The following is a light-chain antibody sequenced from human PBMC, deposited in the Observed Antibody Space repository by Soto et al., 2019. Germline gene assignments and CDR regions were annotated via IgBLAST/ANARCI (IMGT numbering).Light chain of an antibody. CDR3: GTWDSSLSTGEV. J-gene: IGLJ1*01. Sequence: QSVLTQPPSVSAAPGQKVTISCSGSSSNIGSNYVSWYQQLPGTAPKLLIYENNKRPSGIPDRFSGSKSGTSATLGITGLQTGDEAYYFCGTWDSSLSTGEVFGTGTKLTVL. CDR1: SSNIGSNY. CDR2: ENN. V-gene: IGLV1-51*02.